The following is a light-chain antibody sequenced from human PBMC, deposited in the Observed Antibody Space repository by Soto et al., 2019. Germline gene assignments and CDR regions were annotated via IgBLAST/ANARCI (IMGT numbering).Light chain of an antibody. CDR3: QQYNAWRT. J-gene: IGKJ1*01. CDR1: QSVGSN. V-gene: IGKV3-15*01. Sequence: EIVMTQYPATLSVAPGERATLYCRARQSVGSNLAWYQQKPDQVPRLLIYGAATGASGGPARFGGSGSGTEFTLTISSLQSEDFSVYYCQQYNAWRTFGQGTNVEVK. CDR2: GAA.